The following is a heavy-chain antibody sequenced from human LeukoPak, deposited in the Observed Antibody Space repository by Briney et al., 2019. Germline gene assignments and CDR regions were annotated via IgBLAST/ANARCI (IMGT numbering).Heavy chain of an antibody. CDR1: GFTCSSYA. D-gene: IGHD3-3*01. Sequence: GGSLRLSCAASGFTCSSYAMSWVRQAPGKGLEWVSAISGSGGSTYYADSVKGRFTISRDNSKNTLYLQMNSLRAEDTAVYYCAKDTYYDFWSGYYRRWPFDYWGQGTLVTVSS. J-gene: IGHJ4*02. CDR3: AKDTYYDFWSGYYRRWPFDY. V-gene: IGHV3-23*01. CDR2: ISGSGGST.